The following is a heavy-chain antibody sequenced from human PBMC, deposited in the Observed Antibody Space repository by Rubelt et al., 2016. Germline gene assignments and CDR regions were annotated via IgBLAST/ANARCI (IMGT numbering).Heavy chain of an antibody. Sequence: GESGGGLVQPGGSQRLSCAASGFTVSSNYMSWVRQAPGKGLEWVSVIYSGGSTYYADSVKGRFTISRHNSKNTLYLQMNSLRAEDTAVYYCARGLGGVPMVGRDYFDYWGQGTLVTVSS. D-gene: IGHD3-16*01. CDR1: GFTVSSNY. CDR3: ARGLGGVPMVGRDYFDY. CDR2: IYSGGST. V-gene: IGHV3-53*04. J-gene: IGHJ4*02.